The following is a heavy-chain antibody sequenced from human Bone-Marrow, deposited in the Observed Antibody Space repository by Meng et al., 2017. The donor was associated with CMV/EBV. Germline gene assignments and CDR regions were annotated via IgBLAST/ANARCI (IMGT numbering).Heavy chain of an antibody. Sequence: SCVASGFNFANHAMSWVRQAPGRGLQYVAGISASVSDTYYADSVKGRVSVSRENSKNTLYLQINNLSVEDTAIYYCAPSTGGEVYCTDYWGQGTLVTVS. V-gene: IGHV3-23*01. CDR2: ISASVSDT. J-gene: IGHJ4*02. CDR3: APSTGGEVYCTDY. D-gene: IGHD2-8*01. CDR1: GFNFANHA.